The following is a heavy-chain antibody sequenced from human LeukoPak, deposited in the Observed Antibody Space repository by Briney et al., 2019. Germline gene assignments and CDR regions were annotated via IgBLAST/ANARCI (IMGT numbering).Heavy chain of an antibody. CDR3: ARQSGVRLTPEDI. J-gene: IGHJ3*02. CDR2: IYYSGST. CDR1: GGSISSYY. V-gene: IGHV4-59*08. D-gene: IGHD3-10*01. Sequence: PSQTLSLTCTVSGGSISSYYWGWIRQPPGKGLEWIGYIYYSGSTDYNPSLKGRLTISVDTSKNQFSLKLSSVTAADTAVYYCARQSGVRLTPEDIWGQGTMVTVSS.